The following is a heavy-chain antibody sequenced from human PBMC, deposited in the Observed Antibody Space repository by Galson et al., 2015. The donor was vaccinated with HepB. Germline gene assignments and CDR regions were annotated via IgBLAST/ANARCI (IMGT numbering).Heavy chain of an antibody. Sequence: SLRLSCAASGFTFSNYAMRWVRQAPGKGLEWVSSISSSSSYIYYADSVKGRFTISRDNAKNSLYLQMNSLRAEDTAVYYCARVGRNGSYRGRIDYWGQGTLVTVSS. CDR3: ARVGRNGSYRGRIDY. D-gene: IGHD1-26*01. V-gene: IGHV3-21*01. J-gene: IGHJ4*02. CDR1: GFTFSNYA. CDR2: ISSSSSYI.